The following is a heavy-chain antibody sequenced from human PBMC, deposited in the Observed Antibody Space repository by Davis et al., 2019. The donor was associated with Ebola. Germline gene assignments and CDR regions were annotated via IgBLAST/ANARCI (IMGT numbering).Heavy chain of an antibody. CDR3: ARATLWFGESYGMDV. CDR1: GYTFTSYG. Sequence: ASVKVSCKASGYTFTSYGISWVRQAPGQGLEWMGWISAYNGNTNYAQKLQGRVTMTTDTSTSTAYMELRSLRSDDTAVYYCARATLWFGESYGMDVWGKGTTVTVSS. D-gene: IGHD3-10*01. V-gene: IGHV1-18*01. CDR2: ISAYNGNT. J-gene: IGHJ6*04.